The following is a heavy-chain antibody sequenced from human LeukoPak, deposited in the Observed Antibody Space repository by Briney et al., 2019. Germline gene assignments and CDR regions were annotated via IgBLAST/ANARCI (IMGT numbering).Heavy chain of an antibody. V-gene: IGHV4-34*01. CDR3: ARGRGVKYNSDRIYSFDY. CDR2: INHSGST. D-gene: IGHD1-1*01. Sequence: PSETLSLTCAVYAESFSDYYWSWLRQPPGKGLEWIGEINHSGSTNYNPSLKTRVTISIDTSNNQFSLKLSSVTAADTAVYYCARGRGVKYNSDRIYSFDYWGQGTLVTVSS. J-gene: IGHJ4*02. CDR1: AESFSDYY.